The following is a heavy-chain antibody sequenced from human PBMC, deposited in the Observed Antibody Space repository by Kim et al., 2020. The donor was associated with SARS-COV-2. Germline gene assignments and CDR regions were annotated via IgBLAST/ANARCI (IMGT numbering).Heavy chain of an antibody. CDR1: GFTFDDYA. V-gene: IGHV3-9*01. D-gene: IGHD3-22*01. CDR3: AKDGAPYYYDSSGLFDP. Sequence: GGSLRLSCAASGFTFDDYAMHWVRQAPGKGLEWVSGISWNSGSIGYADSVKGRFTISRDNAKNSLYLQMNSLRAEDTALYYCAKDGAPYYYDSSGLFDPWGQGTLVTVSS. J-gene: IGHJ5*02. CDR2: ISWNSGSI.